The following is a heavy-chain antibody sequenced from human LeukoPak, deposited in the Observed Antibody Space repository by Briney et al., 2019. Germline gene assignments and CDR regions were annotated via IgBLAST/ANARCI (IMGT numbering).Heavy chain of an antibody. Sequence: GGSLRLSCAASGFTFSSYAMSWVRQAPGKGLEWVSAISGSGGSTYYADSVKGRFTISRDNSKNTLYLQMNSLRAEDTAVYYCAKGSDYYDSSGYFDYWGQGTLVTVSS. CDR1: GFTFSSYA. CDR2: ISGSGGST. V-gene: IGHV3-23*01. CDR3: AKGSDYYDSSGYFDY. D-gene: IGHD3-22*01. J-gene: IGHJ4*02.